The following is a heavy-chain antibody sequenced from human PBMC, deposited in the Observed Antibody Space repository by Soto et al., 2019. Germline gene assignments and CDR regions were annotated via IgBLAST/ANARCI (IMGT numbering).Heavy chain of an antibody. D-gene: IGHD2-8*02. CDR3: ARDKITGLFDY. CDR1: GGSISSYY. Sequence: PSETLSLTCTVSGGSISSYYWSWIRQPPGKGLEWIGEIYYSGSTNYNPSLKSRVTISVDTSKNQFSLKLTSVTAADTAVYYCARDKITGLFDYWGRGTLVTVS. CDR2: IYYSGST. V-gene: IGHV4-59*12. J-gene: IGHJ4*02.